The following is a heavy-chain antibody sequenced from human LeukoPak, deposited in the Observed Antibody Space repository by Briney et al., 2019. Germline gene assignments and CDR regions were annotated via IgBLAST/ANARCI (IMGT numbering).Heavy chain of an antibody. D-gene: IGHD4-17*01. CDR3: ARRRGGYGDGDFDY. J-gene: IGHJ4*02. CDR1: GFTASSTS. V-gene: IGHV3-66*04. Sequence: GGSLRLSCAASGFTASSTSIIWVRQAPGKGLECVSYIRGDTSTGYAEYVRGRFTISRDDAKNTVYLQMNSLRVEDTSVYYCARRRGGYGDGDFDYWGQGTLVTVSS. CDR2: IRGDTST.